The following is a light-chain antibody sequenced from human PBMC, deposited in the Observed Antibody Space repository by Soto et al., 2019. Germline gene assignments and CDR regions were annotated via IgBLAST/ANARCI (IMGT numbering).Light chain of an antibody. CDR3: SSYAGSNTVV. J-gene: IGLJ7*01. V-gene: IGLV2-8*01. CDR2: DVY. CDR1: SSDVGYYSH. Sequence: QSALTQPPSASGSPGQSVTISCTGTSSDVGYYSHVSWYQQYPGKAPKLMIYDVYKRPSGVPDRFSGSKSGNTASLTVSGLQADDEADYYCSSYAGSNTVVFGGGTQLTVL.